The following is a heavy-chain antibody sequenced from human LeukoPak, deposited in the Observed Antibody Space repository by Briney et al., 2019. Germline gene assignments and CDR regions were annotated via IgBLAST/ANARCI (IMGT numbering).Heavy chain of an antibody. Sequence: NSSETLSLTCTVSGGSIRSGGYYWSWIRQHPGKGLEWIGYIYYSGSTYYNPSLKSRVTISVDTSKNQFSLKLSSVTAADTAVYYCARRTLGLLAPWGQGTLVTVSS. CDR2: IYYSGST. CDR3: ARRTLGLLAP. CDR1: GGSIRSGGYY. D-gene: IGHD3/OR15-3a*01. J-gene: IGHJ5*02. V-gene: IGHV4-31*03.